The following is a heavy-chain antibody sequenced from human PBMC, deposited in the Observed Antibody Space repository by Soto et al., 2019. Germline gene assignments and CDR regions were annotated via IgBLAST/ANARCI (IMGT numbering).Heavy chain of an antibody. CDR2: IYYSGST. V-gene: IGHV4-59*01. CDR1: GGSISGYY. Sequence: SETLSLTCTVSGGSISGYYWSWIRQPPGKGLEWIGNIYYSGSTNYKPPLKSRVTISVDTSKNQFSLKLSSVTAADTAVYYCASSAPDYYYDSSGFDNWGQGALVTVSS. CDR3: ASSAPDYYYDSSGFDN. J-gene: IGHJ4*02. D-gene: IGHD3-22*01.